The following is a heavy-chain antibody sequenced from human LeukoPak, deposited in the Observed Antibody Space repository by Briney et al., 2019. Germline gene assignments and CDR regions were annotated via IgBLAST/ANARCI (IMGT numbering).Heavy chain of an antibody. Sequence: ATVKVSCKASGYTFTGYYMHWVRQAPGQGLEWMGWINPNSGGTNYAQKFQGRFTMTRDTSISTAYMELSRLRSDDTAVYYCARVKYSRGNWFDPWGQGTLVTVSS. D-gene: IGHD6-6*01. CDR1: GYTFTGYY. V-gene: IGHV1-2*02. J-gene: IGHJ5*02. CDR3: ARVKYSRGNWFDP. CDR2: INPNSGGT.